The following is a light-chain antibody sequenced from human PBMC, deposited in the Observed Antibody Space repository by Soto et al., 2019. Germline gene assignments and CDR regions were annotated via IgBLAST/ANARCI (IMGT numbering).Light chain of an antibody. Sequence: QSALTQPASVSGSPGQSITISCTGTSSDVGSYNYVSWYQHHPGKAPKLMIYDVNTRPSGASNRCSGSKSGNAAPLTISGLHTEDEADYYCSSLTSSSTLYVFGTGTKGTVL. V-gene: IGLV2-14*03. CDR3: SSLTSSSTLYV. J-gene: IGLJ1*01. CDR2: DVN. CDR1: SSDVGSYNY.